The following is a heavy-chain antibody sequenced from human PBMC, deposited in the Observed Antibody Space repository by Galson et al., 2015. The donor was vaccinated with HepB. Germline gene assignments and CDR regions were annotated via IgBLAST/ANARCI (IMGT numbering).Heavy chain of an antibody. D-gene: IGHD2-15*01. CDR3: AREGIVVVVAATEYYYYYYMDV. CDR1: GFTFSSYS. V-gene: IGHV3-48*01. CDR2: ISSSSSTI. J-gene: IGHJ6*03. Sequence: SLRLSCAASGFTFSSYSMNWVRQAPGKGLEWVSYISSSSSTIYYADSVKGRFTISRDNAKNSLYLQMNSLRAEDTAVYYCAREGIVVVVAATEYYYYYYMDVWGKGPRSPSP.